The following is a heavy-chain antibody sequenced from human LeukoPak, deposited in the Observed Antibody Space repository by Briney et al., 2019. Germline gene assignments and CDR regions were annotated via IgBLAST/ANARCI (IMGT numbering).Heavy chain of an antibody. CDR1: GYTFTSYY. J-gene: IGHJ6*03. V-gene: IGHV1-46*01. Sequence: ASVKVSCKASGYTFTSYYMHWVRQAPGQGLEGMGIINPSGGSTSYAQKFQGRVTMTRDTSTSTVYMELSSLRSEDTAVYYCARGGYGGKGYYYYMDVWGKGTTVTVSS. D-gene: IGHD4-23*01. CDR2: INPSGGST. CDR3: ARGGYGGKGYYYYMDV.